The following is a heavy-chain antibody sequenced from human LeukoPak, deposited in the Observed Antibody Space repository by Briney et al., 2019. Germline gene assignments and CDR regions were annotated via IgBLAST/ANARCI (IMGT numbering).Heavy chain of an antibody. V-gene: IGHV1-69*04. J-gene: IGHJ6*02. CDR2: IIPTLGIL. Sequence: SVKVSCKASGGTFSNYAISWVRQAPGQGLEWMGRIIPTLGILNYAQKFQGRVTITADKFTSTAYMELSSLTSEDTAVYYCARGPKGYGMDVWGQGTTVTVSS. CDR1: GGTFSNYA. CDR3: ARGPKGYGMDV.